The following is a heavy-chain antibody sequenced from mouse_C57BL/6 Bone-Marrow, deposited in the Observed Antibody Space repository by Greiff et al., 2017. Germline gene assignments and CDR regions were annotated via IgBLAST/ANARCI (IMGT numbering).Heavy chain of an antibody. J-gene: IGHJ1*03. CDR2: IHPNSGST. CDR1: GYTFTSYW. D-gene: IGHD1-1*01. CDR3: ARAVPLVFDV. Sequence: QVHVKQPGAELVKPGASVKLSCKASGYTFTSYWMHWVKQRPGQGLEWIGMIHPNSGSTNYNEKLKSKATLTVDKSSSTAYMQLSSLTSEDSAVYYCARAVPLVFDVWGTGTTVTVSA. V-gene: IGHV1-64*01.